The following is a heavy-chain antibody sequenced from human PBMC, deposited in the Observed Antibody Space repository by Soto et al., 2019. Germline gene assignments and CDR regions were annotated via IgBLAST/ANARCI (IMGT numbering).Heavy chain of an antibody. CDR1: GGSFSGYY. CDR3: ARWRRIQLWLRGWFDP. Sequence: SETLSLTCAVYGGSFSGYYWSWIRQPPGKGLEWIGEINHSGSTNYNPSLKSRVTISVDTSKNQFSLKLSSVTAADTAVYYCARWRRIQLWLRGWFDPWGQGTLVTVSS. CDR2: INHSGST. D-gene: IGHD5-18*01. V-gene: IGHV4-34*01. J-gene: IGHJ5*02.